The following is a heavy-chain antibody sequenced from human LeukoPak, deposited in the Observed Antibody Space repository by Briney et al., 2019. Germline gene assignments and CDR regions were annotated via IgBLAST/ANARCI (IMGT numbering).Heavy chain of an antibody. CDR2: IYHSGST. D-gene: IGHD3/OR15-3a*01. CDR1: GGSISSGGYS. J-gene: IGHJ4*02. V-gene: IGHV4-30-2*01. CDR3: ARDGTGYRY. Sequence: SQTLSLTCAVSGGSISSGGYSWSWIRQPPGKGLEWIGYIYHSGSTYYNPSLKSRVTISVDRSKNQFSLKLSSVTAADTAVYYCARDGTGYRYWGQGTLVTVSS.